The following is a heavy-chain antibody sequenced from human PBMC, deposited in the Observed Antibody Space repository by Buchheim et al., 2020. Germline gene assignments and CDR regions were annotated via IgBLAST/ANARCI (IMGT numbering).Heavy chain of an antibody. D-gene: IGHD3-22*01. CDR2: INWNGGTA. CDR3: ARRQLYDSSGYYLGY. J-gene: IGHJ4*02. Sequence: EVQLVESGGGVVRPGGSLRLSCAASGFTFDDYGMSWVRQAPGKGLEWVSGINWNGGTASYADPVKGRFTISRENAKNFLYLQMNSLRAEDTAFYYCARRQLYDSSGYYLGYWGQGTL. CDR1: GFTFDDYG. V-gene: IGHV3-20*04.